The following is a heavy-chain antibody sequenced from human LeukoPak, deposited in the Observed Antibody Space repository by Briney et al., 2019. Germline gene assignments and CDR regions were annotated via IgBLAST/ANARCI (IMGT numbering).Heavy chain of an antibody. CDR3: AKGSAGGTVRRALDY. CDR2: ISWNSGTI. D-gene: IGHD1-1*01. CDR1: GFTFDDYA. J-gene: IGHJ4*02. Sequence: GGSLRLSCAAFGFTFDDYAIHWVRQAPGKGLEWVSGISWNSGTIAYADSVKGRFTISRDNAKNSLYLQMNSLRAEDTALYYCAKGSAGGTVRRALDYWGQGTLVTVSS. V-gene: IGHV3-9*01.